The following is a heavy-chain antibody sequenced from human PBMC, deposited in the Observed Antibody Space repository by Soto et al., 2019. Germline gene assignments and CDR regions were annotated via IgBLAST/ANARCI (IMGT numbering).Heavy chain of an antibody. J-gene: IGHJ4*02. CDR3: ARMVGGGYYFDY. Sequence: GGSLRLSCAASGFTVSSNYMSWVRQAPGKGLEWVSVIYSGDSTYYADSVKGRFTISRQYSKNTLYLQMNSLRAEDTALYSCARMVGGGYYFDYWGQGTLVTVSS. D-gene: IGHD3-16*01. CDR2: IYSGDST. CDR1: GFTVSSNY. V-gene: IGHV3-53*04.